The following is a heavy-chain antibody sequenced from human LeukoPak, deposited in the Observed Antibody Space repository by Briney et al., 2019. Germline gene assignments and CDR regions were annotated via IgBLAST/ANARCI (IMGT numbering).Heavy chain of an antibody. Sequence: SETLSLTCAVYGGSFSGYYWSWIRQPPGKGLEWIGEINHSGSTNYNPSLKSRVTISVDTSKNQFSLKLSSVTAADTAVYYCARYRTRGGYYFDYWGQGTLVTVSS. J-gene: IGHJ4*02. V-gene: IGHV4-34*01. CDR2: INHSGST. CDR3: ARYRTRGGYYFDY. D-gene: IGHD3-16*02. CDR1: GGSFSGYY.